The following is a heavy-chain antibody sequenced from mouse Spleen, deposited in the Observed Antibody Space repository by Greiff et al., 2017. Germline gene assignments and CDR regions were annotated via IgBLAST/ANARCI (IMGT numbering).Heavy chain of an antibody. D-gene: IGHD1-1*01. CDR3: ARSGNYYGSSYFGC. Sequence: QVQLQQPGAELVKPGASVKLSCKASGYTFTSYWMHWVKQRPGQGLEWIGEINPSNGRTNYNEKFKSKATLTVDKSSSTAYMQLSSLTSEDSAVYYCARSGNYYGSSYFGCWGQGTTLPVSS. CDR2: INPSNGRT. CDR1: GYTFTSYW. V-gene: IGHV1S81*02. J-gene: IGHJ2*01.